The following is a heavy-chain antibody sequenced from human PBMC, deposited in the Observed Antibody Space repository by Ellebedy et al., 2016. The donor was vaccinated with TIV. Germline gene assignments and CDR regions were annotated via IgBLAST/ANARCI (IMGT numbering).Heavy chain of an antibody. CDR1: GGTFSSYA. CDR3: ARAEDTAMVFDY. D-gene: IGHD5-18*01. J-gene: IGHJ4*02. Sequence: AASVKVSCKASGGTFSSYAISWVRQAPGQGLEWMGRIIPIVGIAIYAQKFQGRVTITADKSTSTAYVELSSLRSEDTGVYYCARAEDTAMVFDYWGQGTLVTVSS. CDR2: IIPIVGIA. V-gene: IGHV1-69*04.